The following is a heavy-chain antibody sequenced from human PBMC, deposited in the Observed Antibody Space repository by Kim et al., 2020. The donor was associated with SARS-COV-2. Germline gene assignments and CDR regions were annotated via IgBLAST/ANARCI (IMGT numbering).Heavy chain of an antibody. D-gene: IGHD3-10*01. CDR1: GVTVSTMY. J-gene: IGHJ6*02. V-gene: IGHV3-53*01. Sequence: GGSLRLSCAASGVTVSTMYTNWVRQAPGKGLEWVSILYSDGRAVYADSVMGRFTVSRDISKNTLHLQMNSLRAEDTAVYYCARYGTGDGGMDVWGQGTTV. CDR2: LYSDGRA. CDR3: ARYGTGDGGMDV.